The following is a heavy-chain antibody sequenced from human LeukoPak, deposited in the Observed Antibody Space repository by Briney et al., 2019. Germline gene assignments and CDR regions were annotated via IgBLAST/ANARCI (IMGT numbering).Heavy chain of an antibody. J-gene: IGHJ4*02. CDR1: GGSISSYY. Sequence: SETLSLTCTVSGGSISSYYWSWIRQPPGKGLAWIGYIYYSGSTNYNPSLKSRVTISVDTSKNQFSLKLSSVTDADTAVYYGARESDAEYRSSNSPYFDYWGQGTLVTVSS. V-gene: IGHV4-59*01. D-gene: IGHD6-6*01. CDR3: ARESDAEYRSSNSPYFDY. CDR2: IYYSGST.